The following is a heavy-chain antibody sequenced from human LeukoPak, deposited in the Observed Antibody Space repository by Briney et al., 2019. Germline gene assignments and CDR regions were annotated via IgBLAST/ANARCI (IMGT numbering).Heavy chain of an antibody. V-gene: IGHV1-8*03. Sequence: ASVKVSCKASGYTFTSYDINWVRQATGQGLEWMGWMNPNSGNTGYAQKFQGRVTITMNTSISTAYMELSSLRSEDTAVYYCAREISSSWSKHFDYWGQGTLVTVSS. CDR1: GYTFTSYD. CDR3: AREISSSWSKHFDY. D-gene: IGHD6-13*01. J-gene: IGHJ4*02. CDR2: MNPNSGNT.